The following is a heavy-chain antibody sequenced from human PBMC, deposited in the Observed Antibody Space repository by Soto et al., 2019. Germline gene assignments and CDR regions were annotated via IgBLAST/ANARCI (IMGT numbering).Heavy chain of an antibody. D-gene: IGHD3-3*01. V-gene: IGHV3-9*01. J-gene: IGHJ4*02. CDR3: AKAGLFWSGYYDY. Sequence: GGSLRLSCAASGFTFDDYAMHWVRQAPGKGLEWVSGISWNSGSIGYADSVKGRFTISRDNAKNSLYLQMNSLRAEDTALYYCAKAGLFWSGYYDYWGQGTLVTVSS. CDR2: ISWNSGSI. CDR1: GFTFDDYA.